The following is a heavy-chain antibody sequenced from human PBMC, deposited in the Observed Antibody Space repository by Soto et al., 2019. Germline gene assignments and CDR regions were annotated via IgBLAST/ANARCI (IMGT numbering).Heavy chain of an antibody. V-gene: IGHV3-33*01. J-gene: IGHJ4*02. D-gene: IGHD6-19*01. Sequence: QVQLVESGGGVVQPGRSLRLSCAASGFTFSSYGMHWVRQAPGKGLEWVAVIWYDGSNKYYADSVKGRFTISRDNSKNTLYLQMTCLRAEDTAVYYCARAGMEWLVLSAFDYWGQGTLVTVSS. CDR1: GFTFSSYG. CDR2: IWYDGSNK. CDR3: ARAGMEWLVLSAFDY.